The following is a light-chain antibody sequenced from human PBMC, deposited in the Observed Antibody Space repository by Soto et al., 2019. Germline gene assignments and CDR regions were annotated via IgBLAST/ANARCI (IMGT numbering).Light chain of an antibody. J-gene: IGKJ3*01. V-gene: IGKV3-20*01. CDR2: GAS. CDR3: QQYGSSPPFT. CDR1: QSVSSSY. Sequence: EIVLTQSPGTLSLSPRERATLSCRASQSVSSSYLAWYQQKPGQAPRLLIYGASGRATGIPDRFSGSGSGTDFTLTISRLEPEDFAVYYCQQYGSSPPFTFGPGTKVDIK.